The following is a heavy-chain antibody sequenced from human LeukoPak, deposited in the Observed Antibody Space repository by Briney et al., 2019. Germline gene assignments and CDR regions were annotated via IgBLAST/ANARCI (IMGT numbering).Heavy chain of an antibody. CDR1: GGSISSYY. V-gene: IGHV4-59*01. Sequence: SETLSLTCTVSGGSISSYYWSWIRQPPGKGLEWIGYIYYSGSTNYNPSLKSRVTVSVDTSKNQFSLKLSSVTAADTAVYYCARGYKYYMDVWGKGTTVTVSS. CDR2: IYYSGST. D-gene: IGHD1-1*01. CDR3: ARGYKYYMDV. J-gene: IGHJ6*03.